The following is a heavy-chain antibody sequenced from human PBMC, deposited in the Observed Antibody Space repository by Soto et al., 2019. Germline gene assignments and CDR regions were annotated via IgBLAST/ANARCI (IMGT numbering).Heavy chain of an antibody. Sequence: ASVKVSCKASGYTFTSYGISWVRQAPGQGLEWMGWTSAYNGNTNYAQKLQGRVTSTTDTSTNTAYMELRSLRSDDTAVYYCARGLKGDSDAFDIWGQGTMVTVSS. V-gene: IGHV1-18*01. CDR1: GYTFTSYG. CDR3: ARGLKGDSDAFDI. D-gene: IGHD2-21*02. CDR2: TSAYNGNT. J-gene: IGHJ3*02.